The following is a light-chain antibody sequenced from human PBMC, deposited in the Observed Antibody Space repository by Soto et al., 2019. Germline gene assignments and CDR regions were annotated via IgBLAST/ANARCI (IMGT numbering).Light chain of an antibody. V-gene: IGLV1-51*01. CDR3: GTWDSSLSAGV. Sequence: QSVLTQPPSVSAAPGQKVTISCSGSSSNIANNYVSWYQQLPGTAPKLLIYDNNKRPSGIPDRFSGSKSGTSATLGITGLQTGDEADYYRGTWDSSLSAGVFGTGTKVTVL. CDR2: DNN. CDR1: SSNIANNY. J-gene: IGLJ1*01.